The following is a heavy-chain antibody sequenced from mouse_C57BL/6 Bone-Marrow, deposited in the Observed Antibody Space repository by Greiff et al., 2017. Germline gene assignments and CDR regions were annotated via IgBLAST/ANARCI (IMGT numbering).Heavy chain of an antibody. V-gene: IGHV1-85*01. D-gene: IGHD1-1*01. CDR3: ASCYCGISYSYYFDY. Sequence: QVQLQQSGPELVKPGASVKLSCKASGYTFTSYEINWVKQRPGQGLEWIGWIYPRDGSNKYNEKCKGKATLTVDTASSTAYMELHSLTSEDSAVYVCASCYCGISYSYYFDYWGQGTTLTVSS. J-gene: IGHJ2*01. CDR2: IYPRDGSN. CDR1: GYTFTSYE.